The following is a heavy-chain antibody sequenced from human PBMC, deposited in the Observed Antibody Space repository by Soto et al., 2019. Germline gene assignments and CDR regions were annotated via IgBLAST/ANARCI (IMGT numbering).Heavy chain of an antibody. V-gene: IGHV3-48*01. CDR2: ISSSSSTI. J-gene: IGHJ4*02. CDR1: GFTFGSYS. D-gene: IGHD2-2*01. CDR3: ARGGRYCSSTSCRLLFDY. Sequence: GGSLRLSCAASGFTFGSYSMNWVRQAPGKGLEWVSYISSSSSTIYYADSVKGRFTISRDNAKNSLYLQMNSLRAEDTAVYYCARGGRYCSSTSCRLLFDYWGQGTLVTVSS.